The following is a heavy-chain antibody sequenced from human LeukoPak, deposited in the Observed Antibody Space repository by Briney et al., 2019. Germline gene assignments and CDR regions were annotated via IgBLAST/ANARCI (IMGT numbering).Heavy chain of an antibody. Sequence: SQTLSLTCAISGDSVSRNTAGWNWIRPSPSRDLESLGRTYYRSKWYSDFATSVRSRITINPDKSKNQFSLHLNSVTPEDTAVYFCARGGLSSLDNTPLGAFDIWGQGTMVSVSS. J-gene: IGHJ3*02. CDR2: TYYRSKWYS. CDR3: ARGGLSSLDNTPLGAFDI. V-gene: IGHV6-1*01. CDR1: GDSVSRNTAG. D-gene: IGHD1-1*01.